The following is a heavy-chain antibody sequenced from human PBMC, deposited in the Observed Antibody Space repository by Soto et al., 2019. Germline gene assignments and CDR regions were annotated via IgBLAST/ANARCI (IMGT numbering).Heavy chain of an antibody. CDR3: AKDVKPKAFFYESSGGFDY. V-gene: IGHV3-9*01. CDR2: INWNSGSI. D-gene: IGHD3-22*01. J-gene: IGHJ4*02. Sequence: EVPLVESGGGLVQPGRSLRLSFAASGFTFHDYAMHWVRQAPGKGLEWVSGINWNSGSIGYVDAVKGRFTISRDNAKNSLYLQMSSLRAEDTALYYCAKDVKPKAFFYESSGGFDYWGQGTLVTVSS. CDR1: GFTFHDYA.